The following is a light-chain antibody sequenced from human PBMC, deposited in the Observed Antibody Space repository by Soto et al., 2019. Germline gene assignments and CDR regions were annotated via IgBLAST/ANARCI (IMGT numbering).Light chain of an antibody. CDR2: AAS. J-gene: IGKJ4*02. V-gene: IGKV1-9*01. Sequence: IQLTQSPSSLSASVGDRVTITGRASQGISSYLAWYQQKPGKAPKLLIYAASTLQSGVPSRFSGSGSGTECTLTISSLQPEDFATYYCQQLNSYPLTFGGGTKVEIK. CDR1: QGISSY. CDR3: QQLNSYPLT.